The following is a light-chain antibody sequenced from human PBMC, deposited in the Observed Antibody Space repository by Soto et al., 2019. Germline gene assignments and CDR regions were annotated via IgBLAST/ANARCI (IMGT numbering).Light chain of an antibody. CDR1: QSVSSY. CDR3: QQRSNWPIT. J-gene: IGKJ5*01. Sequence: EIVLTQSPATLSLSPGERATLFCRASQSVSSYLAWYQQKPGQAPRLRIHDASTRATGIPARFSGSGSGTDFTLTISSLEPEDFAVYYCQQRSNWPITFGQGTRLEIK. CDR2: DAS. V-gene: IGKV3-11*01.